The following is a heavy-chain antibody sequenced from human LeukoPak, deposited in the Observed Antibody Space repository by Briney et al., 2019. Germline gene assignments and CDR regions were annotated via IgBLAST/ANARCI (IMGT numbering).Heavy chain of an antibody. CDR1: GFTFSSYA. D-gene: IGHD3-3*01. V-gene: IGHV3-7*01. CDR2: IKQDGSEK. J-gene: IGHJ4*02. Sequence: PGRSLRLSCAASGFTFSSYAMHWVRQAPGKGLEWEANIKQDGSEKYYVDSVKGRFTISRDNAKNSLYLQMNSLRAEDTAVYYCARARTIFGVVIGYFDYWGQGTLVTVSS. CDR3: ARARTIFGVVIGYFDY.